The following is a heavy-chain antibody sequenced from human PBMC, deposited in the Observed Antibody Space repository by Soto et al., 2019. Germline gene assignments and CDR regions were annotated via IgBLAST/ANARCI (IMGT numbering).Heavy chain of an antibody. V-gene: IGHV1-18*01. D-gene: IGHD4-17*01. Sequence: XSVKVSFNASGYTFTSYGISWVRHSPGQGLEWMGWISAYNGNTNYAQKLQGRVTMTTDTSTSTAYMELRSLRSDDTAVYYCARVATTVTTFHYYYYMDVWGKGTTVTVSS. CDR2: ISAYNGNT. J-gene: IGHJ6*03. CDR1: GYTFTSYG. CDR3: ARVATTVTTFHYYYYMDV.